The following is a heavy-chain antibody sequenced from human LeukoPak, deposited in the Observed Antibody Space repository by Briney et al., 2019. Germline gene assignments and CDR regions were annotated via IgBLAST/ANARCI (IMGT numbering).Heavy chain of an antibody. CDR2: ISAYDGNT. Sequence: ASVKVSCKASGYTFTNYGISWVRQAPGQGLEWMGWISAYDGNTNYAQKLQGRVTMTTDTSTSTAYMELRSLRSDDTAVYYCARYYDFWSGYYTGWFDPWGQGTLVTVSS. CDR1: GYTFTNYG. CDR3: ARYYDFWSGYYTGWFDP. J-gene: IGHJ5*02. D-gene: IGHD3-3*01. V-gene: IGHV1-18*01.